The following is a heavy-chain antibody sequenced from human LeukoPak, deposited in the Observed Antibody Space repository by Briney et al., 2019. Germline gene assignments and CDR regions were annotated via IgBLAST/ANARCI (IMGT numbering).Heavy chain of an antibody. J-gene: IGHJ6*02. V-gene: IGHV3-33*01. CDR1: GFTFSSYG. Sequence: PGGSLRLSCAASGFTFSSYGMHWVRQAPGKGLEWVAVIWYDGSNKYYADSVKGRFTISRDNSKNTLYLQMNSLRAEDTAVYYCARWGWQAPFNGMDVWGQGTTVTVSS. CDR3: ARWGWQAPFNGMDV. D-gene: IGHD3-16*01. CDR2: IWYDGSNK.